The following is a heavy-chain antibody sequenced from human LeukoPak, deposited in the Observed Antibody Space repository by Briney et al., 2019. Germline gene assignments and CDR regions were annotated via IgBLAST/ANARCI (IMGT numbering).Heavy chain of an antibody. CDR2: ISWNSGSI. V-gene: IGHV3-9*01. D-gene: IGHD3-22*01. Sequence: GRSLRLSCAASGFTFDDYAMPWVRQAPGKGLEWVSGISWNSGSIGYADSVKGRFTISRDNAKNSLYLQMNSLRAEDTALYYCAKGRITMIVVVEDAFDIWGQGTMVTVSS. CDR1: GFTFDDYA. CDR3: AKGRITMIVVVEDAFDI. J-gene: IGHJ3*02.